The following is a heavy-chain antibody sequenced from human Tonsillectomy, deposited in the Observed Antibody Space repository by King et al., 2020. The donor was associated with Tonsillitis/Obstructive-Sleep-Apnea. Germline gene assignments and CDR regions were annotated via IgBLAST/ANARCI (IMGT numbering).Heavy chain of an antibody. J-gene: IGHJ4*02. CDR1: GFTFSSYG. CDR2: ISYDGSNK. CDR3: AKEFYGSGCIDY. D-gene: IGHD3-10*01. Sequence: VQLVESGGGVVQPGRSLRLSCAASGFTFSSYGMHWVRQAPGKGLEWGAVISYDGSNKYYADSVKGRFTISRDNSTNTLYLQMNSLRAEETAVYYCAKEFYGSGCIDYWGQGTLVTVSS. V-gene: IGHV3-30*18.